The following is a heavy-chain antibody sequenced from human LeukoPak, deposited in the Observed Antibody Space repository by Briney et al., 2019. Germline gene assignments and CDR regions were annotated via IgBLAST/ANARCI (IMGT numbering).Heavy chain of an antibody. Sequence: GGSLRLSCAASGFIFSSYEMSWVRQAPGKGLEWVSHIYTDSAIYQADSVKGRFTISRDNAKNSLYLQMNSLRAEDTAVYYCARASNSPFDYWGQGTLVTVSS. CDR2: IYTDSAI. D-gene: IGHD2-21*01. V-gene: IGHV3-48*03. J-gene: IGHJ4*02. CDR3: ARASNSPFDY. CDR1: GFIFSSYE.